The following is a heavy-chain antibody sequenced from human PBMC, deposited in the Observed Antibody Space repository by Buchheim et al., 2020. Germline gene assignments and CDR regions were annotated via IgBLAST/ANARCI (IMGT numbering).Heavy chain of an antibody. CDR1: GFTFGDYA. CDR2: IRSKAYGGTT. Sequence: EVQLVESGGGLVQPGRSLRLSCTVSGFTFGDYAMSWVRQAPGKGLEWVGFIRSKAYGGTTEYAASVKGRFTISRDDSKSIAYLQMNSLKTEDTAVYYCMVGGYDFWSGSTWGNYWGQGTL. CDR3: MVGGYDFWSGSTWGNY. V-gene: IGHV3-49*04. D-gene: IGHD3-3*01. J-gene: IGHJ4*02.